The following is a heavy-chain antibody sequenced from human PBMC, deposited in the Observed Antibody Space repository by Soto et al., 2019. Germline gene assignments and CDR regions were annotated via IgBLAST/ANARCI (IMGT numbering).Heavy chain of an antibody. Sequence: QVQLQESGPGLVKPSATLSLTCTVSGGSISGYYWAWVRQPPERGLEWIGFIYYDGTLRSNPSPNSHVTLSVDTSKTQFSLKLNPVAAADTAIYYCAPQVTGLMGHAYDIWGQGTMVTVSS. D-gene: IGHD2-8*02. CDR1: GGSISGYY. CDR3: APQVTGLMGHAYDI. J-gene: IGHJ3*02. V-gene: IGHV4-59*08. CDR2: IYYDGTL.